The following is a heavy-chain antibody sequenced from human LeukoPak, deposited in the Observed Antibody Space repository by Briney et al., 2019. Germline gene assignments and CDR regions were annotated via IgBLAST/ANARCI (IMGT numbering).Heavy chain of an antibody. V-gene: IGHV4-59*08. CDR3: ARRSGYSSSEDY. D-gene: IGHD3-22*01. CDR1: GGSISSYY. CDR2: IYYSGST. J-gene: IGHJ4*02. Sequence: PSETLSLTCTVSGGSISSYYWSWIRQPPGKGLEWIGYIYYSGSTNYNPSLKSRVTISVDTSKNQFSLQLNSVTAADTAVYYCARRSGYSSSEDYWGQGTLVTVSS.